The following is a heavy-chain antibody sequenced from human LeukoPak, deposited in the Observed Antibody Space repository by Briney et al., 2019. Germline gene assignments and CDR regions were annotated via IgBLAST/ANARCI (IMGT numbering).Heavy chain of an antibody. CDR3: ARGAQRHQLTGGAFDI. CDR2: IYSGGST. V-gene: IGHV3-53*01. Sequence: GGSLRLSCAASGFTVSSNYMSWVRQAPGKGLEWVSVIYSGGSTYYADSVKGRFTISRDNAKNSLYLQMNSLRAEDTAVYYCARGAQRHQLTGGAFDIWGQGTMVTVSS. CDR1: GFTVSSNY. J-gene: IGHJ3*02. D-gene: IGHD6-25*01.